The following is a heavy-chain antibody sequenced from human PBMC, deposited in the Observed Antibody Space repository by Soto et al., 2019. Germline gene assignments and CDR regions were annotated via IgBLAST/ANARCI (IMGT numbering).Heavy chain of an antibody. CDR2: ISAYNGNT. CDR3: ASNPAYYDFWSGYYVY. D-gene: IGHD3-3*01. J-gene: IGHJ4*02. Sequence: QVQLVQSGAEVKKPGASVKVSCKASGYTFTSYGISWVRQAPGQGLEWMGWISAYNGNTNDAQKLQGRVTMTTDTSTSTAYMELRSLRSDDTAVYYCASNPAYYDFWSGYYVYWGQGTLVTVSS. CDR1: GYTFTSYG. V-gene: IGHV1-18*01.